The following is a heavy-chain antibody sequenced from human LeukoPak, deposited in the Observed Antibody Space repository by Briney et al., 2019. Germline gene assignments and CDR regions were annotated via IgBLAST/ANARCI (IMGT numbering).Heavy chain of an antibody. Sequence: GRSLRLSCAASGFTFSSYGMHWVRQAPGKGLEWVALIWFDGSNRHYADSVKGRFTISRDNAKNSLYLQMNSLRAEDTAMYYCVRDRGYCSGGTCYALWDYWGQGTLVTVSS. V-gene: IGHV3-33*01. D-gene: IGHD2-15*01. CDR1: GFTFSSYG. J-gene: IGHJ4*02. CDR2: IWFDGSNR. CDR3: VRDRGYCSGGTCYALWDY.